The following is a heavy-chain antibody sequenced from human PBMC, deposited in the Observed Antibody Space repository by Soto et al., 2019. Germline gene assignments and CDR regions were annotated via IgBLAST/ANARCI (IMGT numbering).Heavy chain of an antibody. J-gene: IGHJ5*02. CDR3: AGGDYGDYGAYNWFDP. CDR1: GSSFSSYG. CDR2: IWYDGSNK. Sequence: PXVCLRLSCAACGSSFSSYGMHWVRQAPGKGLEWVAVIWYDGSNKYYADSVKGRFTISRDNSKNTLYLQMNSLRAEDMAVYYCAGGDYGDYGAYNWFDPCGQRTLVTVSS. D-gene: IGHD4-17*01. V-gene: IGHV3-33*01.